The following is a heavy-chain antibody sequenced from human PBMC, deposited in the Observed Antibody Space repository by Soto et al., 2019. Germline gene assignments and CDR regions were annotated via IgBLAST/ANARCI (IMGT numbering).Heavy chain of an antibody. CDR3: AKDLRLTVAATPDY. V-gene: IGHV3-23*01. CDR2: ISGSGGST. Sequence: EVQLLESGGGLVQPGGSPRLSCAASGFTFSSYAMSWVRQAPGKGLEWVSAISGSGGSTYYADSVKGRFTISRDNSKNTLYLQMNSLRAEDTAVYYCAKDLRLTVAATPDYWGQGTLVTVSS. CDR1: GFTFSSYA. D-gene: IGHD2-15*01. J-gene: IGHJ4*02.